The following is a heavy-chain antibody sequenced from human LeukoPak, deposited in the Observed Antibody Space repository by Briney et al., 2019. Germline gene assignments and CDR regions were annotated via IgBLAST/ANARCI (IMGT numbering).Heavy chain of an antibody. CDR1: GYSISSGYY. J-gene: IGHJ2*01. CDR2: IYYSGNT. Sequence: SETLSLTCAVSGYSISSGYYWGWIRQPPGKGLEWIGYIYYSGNTNYNPSLKSRVTISVDTSKNQFSLKLSSVTAADTAVYYCARVGSGNFDLWGRGTLVTVSS. V-gene: IGHV4-61*01. D-gene: IGHD3-10*01. CDR3: ARVGSGNFDL.